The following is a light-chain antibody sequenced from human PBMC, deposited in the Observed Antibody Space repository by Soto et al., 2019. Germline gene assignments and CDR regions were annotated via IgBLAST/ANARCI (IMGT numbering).Light chain of an antibody. CDR1: XXXXXX. V-gene: IGKV1-9*01. CDR3: QQLNSFPIP. Sequence: IQLTQSPSSLSASVGDRVTISCRAXXXXXXXLAWYQQKPGKAPKLLIYAASTLQSGVLSRFSGSGSGTDFTLTISSLQPEDFATYYCQQLNSFPIPFGPGTKVDIK. CDR2: AAS. J-gene: IGKJ3*01.